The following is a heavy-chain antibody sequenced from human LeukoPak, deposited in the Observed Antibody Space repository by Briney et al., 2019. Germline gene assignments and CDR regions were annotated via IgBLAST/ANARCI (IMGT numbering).Heavy chain of an antibody. Sequence: SETLSLTRAVYGGSFSGYYWSWIRQPPGKGLEWIGEINHSGSTNYNPSLKSRVTISVDTSKNQFSLKLSSVTAADTAVYYCARAYLGYCSGGSCYSNYFDYWGQGTLVTVSS. J-gene: IGHJ4*02. CDR1: GGSFSGYY. V-gene: IGHV4-34*01. CDR3: ARAYLGYCSGGSCYSNYFDY. CDR2: INHSGST. D-gene: IGHD2-15*01.